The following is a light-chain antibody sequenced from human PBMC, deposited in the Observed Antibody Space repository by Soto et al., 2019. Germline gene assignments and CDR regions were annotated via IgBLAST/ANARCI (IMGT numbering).Light chain of an antibody. J-gene: IGLJ2*01. Sequence: QLVLTQSPSASASLGASVKLTCTLSSAHRSYAIAWHQQQPEKGTRHLMKLNSDGSHSKGDGIPDSFPGSSSGAERYLTISSLQSEDEADYYCETWGTGAVVFGGGTKLTVL. V-gene: IGLV4-69*01. CDR2: LNSDGSH. CDR1: SAHRSYA. CDR3: ETWGTGAVV.